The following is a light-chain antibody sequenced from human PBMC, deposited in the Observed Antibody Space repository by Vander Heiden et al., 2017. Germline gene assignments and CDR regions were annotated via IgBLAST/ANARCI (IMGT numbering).Light chain of an antibody. J-gene: IGLJ3*02. V-gene: IGLV1-51*02. CDR2: ENN. Sequence: VSAVPGQKGNISCSGSSSNNGNKYVSWYQQLPGTAPKLLIYENNKRPSGIPDRFSGSKSGTSATLGITGLQTGDEADYYCGTWDTSLSAAGVFGGGTKLTVL. CDR1: SSNNGNKY. CDR3: GTWDTSLSAAGV.